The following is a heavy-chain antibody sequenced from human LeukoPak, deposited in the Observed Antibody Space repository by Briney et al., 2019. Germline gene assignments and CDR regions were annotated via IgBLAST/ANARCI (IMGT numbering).Heavy chain of an antibody. V-gene: IGHV3-21*01. CDR2: ISSSSSYI. J-gene: IGHJ4*02. CDR1: GFTFSSCS. D-gene: IGHD1-26*01. CDR3: ATAGVGTTEWGNDY. Sequence: GGSLRLSCAASGFTFSSCSMNWVRQAPGKGLEWVSSISSSSSYIYYADSVKGRFTISRDNAKNSLYLQMDSLRAEDAAVYYCATAGVGTTEWGNDYWGQGTLVTVSS.